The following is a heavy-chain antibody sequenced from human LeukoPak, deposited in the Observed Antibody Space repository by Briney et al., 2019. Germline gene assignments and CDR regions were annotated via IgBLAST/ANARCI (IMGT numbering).Heavy chain of an antibody. CDR1: GFTFSSYA. CDR2: ISYDGSNK. J-gene: IGHJ4*02. D-gene: IGHD3-22*01. CDR3: AKEKYSSGFFDH. V-gene: IGHV3-30-3*01. Sequence: RSLRLSCAASGFTFSSYAMHWVRQAPGKGLEWVAVISYDGSNKYYADSVKGRFTISRDNSKNTLYLQMKSLRAEDTAVYSRAKEKYSSGFFDHWGQGTLVTVSS.